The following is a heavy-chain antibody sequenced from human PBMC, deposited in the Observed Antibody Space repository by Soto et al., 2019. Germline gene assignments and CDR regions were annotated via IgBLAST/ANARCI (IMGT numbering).Heavy chain of an antibody. CDR1: GFTFSNYA. D-gene: IGHD2-8*01. CDR2: ISGVDGYS. V-gene: IGHV3-23*01. Sequence: EVQLLESGGDLVHPGGSLRLSCAASGFTFSNYAMNWVRQAPGKGLEWVSAISGVDGYSSYTDSVKGRFTISRDDSDNTVYLQMNSLRVEDTAVYYCARGRSGGYCTNGVCYTNWYFDLWGRGTLVTVSS. J-gene: IGHJ2*01. CDR3: ARGRSGGYCTNGVCYTNWYFDL.